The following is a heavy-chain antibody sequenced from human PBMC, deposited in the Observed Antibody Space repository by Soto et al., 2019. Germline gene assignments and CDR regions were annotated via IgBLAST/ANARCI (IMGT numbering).Heavy chain of an antibody. D-gene: IGHD7-27*01. CDR1: GFTFSGQA. CDR2: ISGSGGNT. CDR3: AKELGDAFDI. Sequence: GGSLRLSCGTSGFTFSGQAMSWVRQAPGKGLEWVSSISGSGGNTYYADSVKGRFTISRDNSKNTLYVQMNSLRAEDTAVYYCAKELGDAFDIWGQGTMVTVSS. V-gene: IGHV3-23*01. J-gene: IGHJ3*02.